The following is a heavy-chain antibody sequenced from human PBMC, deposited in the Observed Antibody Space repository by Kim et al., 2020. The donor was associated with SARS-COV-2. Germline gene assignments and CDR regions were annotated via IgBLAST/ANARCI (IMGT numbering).Heavy chain of an antibody. CDR3: ARGYSL. CDR1: GGSFSGYS. CDR2: INQSGST. Sequence: SETLSLTCAVYGGSFSGYSWCWIRQPPGKGLEWIGEINQSGSTNYNSSLKSRVTISVDTSKNQFSLKLSSGIAADTGVYYCARGYSLWGQGTLVTVSS. J-gene: IGHJ4*02. V-gene: IGHV4-34*01. D-gene: IGHD6-13*01.